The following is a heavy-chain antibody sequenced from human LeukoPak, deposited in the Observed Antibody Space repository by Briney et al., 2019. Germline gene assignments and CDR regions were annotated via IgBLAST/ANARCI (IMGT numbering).Heavy chain of an antibody. CDR2: IYYSGST. CDR1: GGSISSRY. Sequence: PSETLSLTCTVSGGSISSRYWSWIRQPPGKGLEWIGYIYYSGSTNYNPSLKSRVTISVDTSKNQFSLKLSSVTAADTAVYYCARDLGYYETDYWGQGTLVTVSS. V-gene: IGHV4-59*11. CDR3: ARDLGYYETDY. J-gene: IGHJ4*02. D-gene: IGHD3-22*01.